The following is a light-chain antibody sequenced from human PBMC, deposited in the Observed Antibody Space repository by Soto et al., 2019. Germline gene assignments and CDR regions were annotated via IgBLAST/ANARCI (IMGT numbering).Light chain of an antibody. CDR2: EVT. V-gene: IGLV2-23*02. CDR1: SSDVGSFNL. Sequence: QSALTQPASVSGSPGQSITISCTGTSSDVGSFNLVSWYQQRPGKAPELMIYEVTKRPSGVSNRFSGSKSGNTASLTISGLQAEDEADYYCCSYAGSSSYVFGTGTKVTVL. J-gene: IGLJ1*01. CDR3: CSYAGSSSYV.